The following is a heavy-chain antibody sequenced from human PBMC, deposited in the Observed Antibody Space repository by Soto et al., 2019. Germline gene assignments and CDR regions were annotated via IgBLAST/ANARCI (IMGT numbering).Heavy chain of an antibody. CDR2: ISYDGNIK. J-gene: IGHJ6*04. CDR3: AKDGQWHRYYYYALDV. CDR1: GFTFSSTA. V-gene: IGHV3-30*18. Sequence: QVHLVESGGGLVQPGRSLSLSCAASGFTFSSTAMHWVRQAPGKGLEWVAVISYDGNIKYYADSVKGRFTISRDNTKNTVDLQMTSLRTDDTAVYYCAKDGQWHRYYYYALDVWGKGTTVTVST. D-gene: IGHD2-8*01.